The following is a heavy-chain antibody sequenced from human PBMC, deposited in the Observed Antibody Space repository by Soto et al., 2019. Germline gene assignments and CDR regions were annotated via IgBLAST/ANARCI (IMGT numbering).Heavy chain of an antibody. Sequence: PSETLSLTCVVSGYSFNSVHFWGWIRQPPGKGLQWIGSLSQNGGTYRNPSLRSRVTLSVDTSKNQFSLKLTSVTAADAAVYYCAAATLSGATFYAMDVWGQGSTVTVYS. CDR2: LSQNGGT. CDR3: AAATLSGATFYAMDV. V-gene: IGHV4-38-2*01. CDR1: GYSFNSVHF. J-gene: IGHJ6*02. D-gene: IGHD3-16*01.